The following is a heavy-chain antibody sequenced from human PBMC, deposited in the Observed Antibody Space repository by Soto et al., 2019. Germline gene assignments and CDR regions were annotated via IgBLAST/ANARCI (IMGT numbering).Heavy chain of an antibody. CDR3: AKEHYGDTLSFDY. D-gene: IGHD4-17*01. CDR2: ISYDGSNK. Sequence: QVQLVESGGGVVQPGWSLRLSCAASGFTFSSYGMHWVRQAPGKGLEWVAVISYDGSNKYYADSVKGRFTISRDNSKNTLYLQMNSLRAEDTAVYYCAKEHYGDTLSFDYWGQGTLVTVSP. CDR1: GFTFSSYG. V-gene: IGHV3-30*18. J-gene: IGHJ4*02.